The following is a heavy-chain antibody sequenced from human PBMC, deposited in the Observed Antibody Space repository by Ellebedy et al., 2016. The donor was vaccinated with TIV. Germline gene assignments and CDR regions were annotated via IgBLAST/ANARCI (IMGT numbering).Heavy chain of an antibody. Sequence: GESLKISCAASGFTFSDHYMDWVRQAPGKGLEWVGRTRDKPNSYTTEYAASVKCRFTISRDDSKNLLYLQINSLNTEDTAVYYRATVTNSKWGQGTLVTVSS. CDR2: TRDKPNSYTT. CDR1: GFTFSDHY. CDR3: ATVTNSK. D-gene: IGHD4-17*01. J-gene: IGHJ4*02. V-gene: IGHV3-72*01.